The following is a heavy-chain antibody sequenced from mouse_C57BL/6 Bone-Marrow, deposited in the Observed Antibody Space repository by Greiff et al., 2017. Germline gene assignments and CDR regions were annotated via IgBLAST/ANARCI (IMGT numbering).Heavy chain of an antibody. D-gene: IGHD1-1*01. V-gene: IGHV1-64*01. CDR2: IHPNSGST. CDR3: AGYYDGSSFDY. Sequence: VQLQQPGAELVKPGASVKLSCKASGYTFTSYWMHWVKQRPGQGLAWIGMIHPNSGSTNYNEKFKSKATLTVDKSSSTAYMQLSSLTSEDSAVYYCAGYYDGSSFDYWGQGTTLTVSS. J-gene: IGHJ2*01. CDR1: GYTFTSYW.